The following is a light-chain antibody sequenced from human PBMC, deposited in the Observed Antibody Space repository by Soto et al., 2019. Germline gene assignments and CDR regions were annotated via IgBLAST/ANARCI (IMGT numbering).Light chain of an antibody. CDR2: EGS. V-gene: IGLV2-23*01. CDR3: SSYAGSSVV. Sequence: QSALTQPASVSGSPGQSITISCTGTSGDVGTYNLVSWYQHHPGKAPKLMIYEGSKRPSGVSNRFSGSKSGNTASLTISGLQAEDEADYYCSSYAGSSVVFGGGTKVTVL. CDR1: SGDVGTYNL. J-gene: IGLJ2*01.